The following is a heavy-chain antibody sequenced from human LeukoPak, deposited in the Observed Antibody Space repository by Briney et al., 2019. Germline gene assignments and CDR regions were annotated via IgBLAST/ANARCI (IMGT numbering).Heavy chain of an antibody. V-gene: IGHV4-59*08. CDR1: GDSISSYY. Sequence: SETLSLTCTVSGDSISSYYWSWIRQPPGKGLEWIGYIYYSGSTNYNPSLKSRVTISVDTSKNQFSLKLSSVTAADTAVYYCASSSYGYDYWGQGTLVTVSP. J-gene: IGHJ4*02. CDR3: ASSSYGYDY. CDR2: IYYSGST. D-gene: IGHD5-18*01.